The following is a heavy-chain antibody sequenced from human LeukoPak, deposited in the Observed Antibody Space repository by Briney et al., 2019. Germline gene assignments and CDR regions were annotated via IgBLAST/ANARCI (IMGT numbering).Heavy chain of an antibody. J-gene: IGHJ6*02. V-gene: IGHV1-2*02. CDR2: INPDSGGT. CDR3: ARVSGPHKDIVVVPAALGDYYYYGMDV. CDR1: GYTFTGYH. Sequence: GASVKVSCKASGYTFTGYHMHWVRQAPGQGLEWMGWINPDSGGTNYAQKFQGRVTMTRDTSISTAYMELSRLRSDDTAVYYCARVSGPHKDIVVVPAALGDYYYYGMDVWGQGTTVTVSS. D-gene: IGHD2-2*01.